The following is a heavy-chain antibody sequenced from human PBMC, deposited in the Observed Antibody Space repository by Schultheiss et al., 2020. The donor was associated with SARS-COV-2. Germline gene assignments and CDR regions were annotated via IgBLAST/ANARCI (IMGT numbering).Heavy chain of an antibody. CDR3: ATLSPSVTMVRGVQHSYKNWFDP. CDR1: GFTFSSYG. CDR2: ISYDGSNK. J-gene: IGHJ5*02. D-gene: IGHD3-10*01. Sequence: GGSLRLSCAASGFTFSSYGMHWVRQAPGKGLEWVAVISYDGSNKYYADSVKGRFTISRDNSKNTLYLQMNSLRAEDTAVYYCATLSPSVTMVRGVQHSYKNWFDPWGQGTLVTVSS. V-gene: IGHV3-30*03.